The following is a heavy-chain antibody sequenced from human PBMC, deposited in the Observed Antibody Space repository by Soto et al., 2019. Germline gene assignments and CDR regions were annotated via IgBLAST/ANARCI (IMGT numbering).Heavy chain of an antibody. J-gene: IGHJ6*02. D-gene: IGHD3-10*01. CDR2: IIPILGIA. CDR3: LGDGQYGMDV. CDR1: GGTFSSYT. Sequence: QVQLVQSGAEVKKPGSSVKVSCKASGGTFSSYTISWVRQAPGQGLEWMGRIIPILGIANYAQKFQGRVTITADKSTNTAYMELSSLGPEDTAVYYCLGDGQYGMDVWGQGTTVTVSS. V-gene: IGHV1-69*02.